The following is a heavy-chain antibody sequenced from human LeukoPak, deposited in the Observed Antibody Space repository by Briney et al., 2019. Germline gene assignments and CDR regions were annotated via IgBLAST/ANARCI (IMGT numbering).Heavy chain of an antibody. CDR2: IIPIFGTA. CDR3: ARNYGSGSYYSSNWFDP. J-gene: IGHJ5*02. V-gene: IGHV1-69*06. Sequence: GASVKVSCKASGGTFSSYAISWVRQAPGQGLEWMGGIIPIFGTANYAQKFQGRVTITADKSTSTAYMKLSSLRSEDTAVYYCARNYGSGSYYSSNWFDPWGQGTLVTVSS. D-gene: IGHD3-10*01. CDR1: GGTFSSYA.